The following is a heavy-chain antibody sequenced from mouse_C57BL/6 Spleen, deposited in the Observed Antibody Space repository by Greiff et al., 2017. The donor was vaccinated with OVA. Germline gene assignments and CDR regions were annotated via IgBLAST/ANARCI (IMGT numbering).Heavy chain of an antibody. Sequence: VKLQQPGAELVRPGSSVKLSCKASGYTFTSYWMHWVKQRPIQGLEWIGNIDPSDSETHYNQKFKDKATLTVDKSSSTAYMQLSSLTSEDSAVYDCARYLDMGDYDYWGQGTTLTVSS. CDR1: GYTFTSYW. CDR3: ARYLDMGDYDY. J-gene: IGHJ2*01. V-gene: IGHV1-52*01. D-gene: IGHD2-4*01. CDR2: IDPSDSET.